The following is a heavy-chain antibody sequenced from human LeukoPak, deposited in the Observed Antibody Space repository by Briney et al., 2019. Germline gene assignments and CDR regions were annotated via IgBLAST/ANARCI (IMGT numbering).Heavy chain of an antibody. J-gene: IGHJ4*02. Sequence: PSETLSLTCTVQGGSFSNYYWSWIRQPPGKGLEWIGHFYYSGSTTYSPSLKSRVTISADTSRNQFSLKLTSVSAADTAVYFCARGQGGNYYLNYFDYWGQGALVTVSS. D-gene: IGHD1-26*01. CDR2: FYYSGST. V-gene: IGHV4-59*01. CDR3: ARGQGGNYYLNYFDY. CDR1: GGSFSNYY.